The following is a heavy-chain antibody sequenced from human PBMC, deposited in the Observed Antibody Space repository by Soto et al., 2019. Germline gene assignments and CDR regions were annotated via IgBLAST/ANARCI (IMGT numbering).Heavy chain of an antibody. CDR1: GFTFSSYG. D-gene: IGHD6-13*01. J-gene: IGHJ4*02. V-gene: IGHV3-30*03. Sequence: ESGGGVVQPGRSLRLSCAASGFTFSSYGMHWVRQAPGKGLEWVAVISYDGSNKYYADSVKGRFTISRDNSKNTLYLQMNSLRAEDTAVYYCAGGEQQAFYYFDYWGQGTLVTVSS. CDR3: AGGEQQAFYYFDY. CDR2: ISYDGSNK.